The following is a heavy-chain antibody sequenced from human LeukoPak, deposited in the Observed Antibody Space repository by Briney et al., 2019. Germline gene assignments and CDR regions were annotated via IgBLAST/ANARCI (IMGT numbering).Heavy chain of an antibody. CDR3: AKYSYGYPNWFDP. CDR1: GASFSGYY. J-gene: IGHJ5*02. Sequence: SESLSLTCAVYGASFSGYYWSWVSPPAGKGLEWIGEINHIGSTNYNPILKSQVTITVDTAKNQFSLKLSSVTVADTAVYYCAKYSYGYPNWFDPWGKGTLVTVSS. V-gene: IGHV4-34*01. D-gene: IGHD5-18*01. CDR2: INHIGST.